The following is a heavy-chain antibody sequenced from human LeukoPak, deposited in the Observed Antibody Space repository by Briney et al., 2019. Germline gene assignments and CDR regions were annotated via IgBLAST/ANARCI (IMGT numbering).Heavy chain of an antibody. Sequence: PGGSLRLSCAASGFTVSSNYIHWVRQAPGKGLEWVSGIYVDGSTYYADSVKGRFTISRDNSKNTLYLQMNSLRAEDTAVYYCARISAYDDYWGPRTLVTVSS. J-gene: IGHJ4*02. D-gene: IGHD5-12*01. CDR3: ARISAYDDY. CDR2: IYVDGST. V-gene: IGHV3-53*01. CDR1: GFTVSSNY.